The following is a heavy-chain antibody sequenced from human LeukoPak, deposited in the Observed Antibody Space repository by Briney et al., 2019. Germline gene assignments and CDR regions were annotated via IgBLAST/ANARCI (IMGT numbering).Heavy chain of an antibody. CDR3: ARPTWTNYMDV. CDR1: GFTFSNYG. D-gene: IGHD3/OR15-3a*01. CDR2: ISGSGGST. Sequence: GGSLRLSCAASGFTFSNYGMNWVRQAPGKGLEWVSGISGSGGSTYSADSVKGRFIISRDNAKNSVSLQMNSLRAEDTAVYFCARPTWTNYMDVWGKGTAVTISS. V-gene: IGHV3-23*01. J-gene: IGHJ6*03.